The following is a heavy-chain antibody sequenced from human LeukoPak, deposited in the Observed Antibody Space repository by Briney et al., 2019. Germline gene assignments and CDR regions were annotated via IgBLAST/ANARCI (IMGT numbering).Heavy chain of an antibody. J-gene: IGHJ5*02. CDR1: GYTFTSYD. D-gene: IGHD6-13*01. CDR3: AREVAAGTRWFDP. Sequence: ASVKVSCKASGYTFTSYDINWVRQATGQGLEWMGWINTNTGNPTYAQGFTGRFVFSLDTSVSTAYLQISSLKAEDTAVYYCAREVAAGTRWFDPWGQGTLVTVSS. V-gene: IGHV7-4-1*02. CDR2: INTNTGNP.